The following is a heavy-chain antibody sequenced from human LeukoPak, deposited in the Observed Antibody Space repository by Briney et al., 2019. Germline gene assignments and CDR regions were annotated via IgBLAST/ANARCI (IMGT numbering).Heavy chain of an antibody. CDR2: IKQDGSEK. Sequence: PGGSLRLSCAASGFTFSSYNMNWVRQAPGKGLEWVANIKQDGSEKYYVDSVKGRFTISRDNAKNSLYLQMNSLRAEDTAVYYCARDIGDPPFAYYYGMDVWGQGTTVTVSS. CDR3: ARDIGDPPFAYYYGMDV. V-gene: IGHV3-7*05. J-gene: IGHJ6*02. D-gene: IGHD3-16*01. CDR1: GFTFSSYN.